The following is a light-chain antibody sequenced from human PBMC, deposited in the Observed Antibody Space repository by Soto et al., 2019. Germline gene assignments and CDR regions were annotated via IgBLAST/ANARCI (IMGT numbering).Light chain of an antibody. Sequence: EIVMTQSPATLSVSPGERATLSCRASQSVSGNLAWYQQKPVQPPRLLIYGASTRATGIPARFSGSGSGTEFPLTISSLQSEDFAVYYCQQYNNCTRTFGGGTKVEIK. CDR2: GAS. V-gene: IGKV3-15*01. CDR1: QSVSGN. CDR3: QQYNNCTRT. J-gene: IGKJ4*01.